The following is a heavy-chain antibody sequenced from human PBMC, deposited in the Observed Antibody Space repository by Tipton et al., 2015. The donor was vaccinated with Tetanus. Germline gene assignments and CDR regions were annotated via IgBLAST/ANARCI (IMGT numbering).Heavy chain of an antibody. CDR2: SSYSGSS. CDR1: GDSISSHY. V-gene: IGHV4-59*11. CDR3: ARGSSVWSWYMQH. Sequence: TLSLTCTVSGDSISSHYWNWIRQPPGKGLEWIGYSSYSGSSNYNPSLKSRVTISGDTSKNQFSLKLSSVTPADTAVYYCARGSSVWSWYMQHWGQGPLVTVSS. D-gene: IGHD2-2*01. J-gene: IGHJ1*01.